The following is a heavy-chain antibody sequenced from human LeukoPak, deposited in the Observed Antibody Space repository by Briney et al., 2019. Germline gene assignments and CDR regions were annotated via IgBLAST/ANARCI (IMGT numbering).Heavy chain of an antibody. CDR1: GLTVAANY. Sequence: PGGSLRLSCAASGLTVAANYMSWVRQAPGKGLEFVSVLYTGGGTDYVESVKGRFTMSRDNSKNTVFLQMNTLRPEDTAVYFCARLRTQVGSTSQEGWFDPWGQGTLVTVSS. V-gene: IGHV3-53*01. CDR3: ARLRTQVGSTSQEGWFDP. CDR2: LYTGGGT. D-gene: IGHD2-2*01. J-gene: IGHJ5*02.